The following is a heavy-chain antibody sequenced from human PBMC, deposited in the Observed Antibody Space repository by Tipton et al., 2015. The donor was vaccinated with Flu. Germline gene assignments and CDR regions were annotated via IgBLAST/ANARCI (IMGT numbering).Heavy chain of an antibody. Sequence: QLVQSGPEVKKPGASVKVSCKASGYTFTSYDINWVRQATGQGLEWMGWINPNSGGTNYAQKFQGRVTMTRDTSISTAYMELSRLRSDDTAVYYCAPSIHHKFDYWGQGTLVTVSS. V-gene: IGHV1-2*02. D-gene: IGHD2-21*01. CDR1: GYTFTSYD. CDR2: INPNSGGT. J-gene: IGHJ4*02. CDR3: APSIHHKFDY.